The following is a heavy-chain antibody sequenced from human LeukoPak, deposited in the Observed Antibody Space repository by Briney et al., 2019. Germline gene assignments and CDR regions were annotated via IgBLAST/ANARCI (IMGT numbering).Heavy chain of an antibody. CDR3: ARGRIRHCGGDCYSFDY. CDR2: MNPNSGNT. Sequence: GASVKVSCKASGYTFTSYDINWVRQATGQGLEWMGWMNPNSGNTGYAQKFQGRVTMTRNTSISTAYMELSSLRSEDTAAYYCARGRIRHCGGDCYSFDYWGQGTLVTVSS. J-gene: IGHJ4*02. CDR1: GYTFTSYD. D-gene: IGHD2-21*02. V-gene: IGHV1-8*01.